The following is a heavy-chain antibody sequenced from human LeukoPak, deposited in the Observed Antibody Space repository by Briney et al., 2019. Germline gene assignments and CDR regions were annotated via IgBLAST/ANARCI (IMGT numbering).Heavy chain of an antibody. D-gene: IGHD4-17*01. Sequence: GGSLRLSCAASGFTFDDYAMHWVRQAPGKGLEWVSGINWNTNSIKYADSVKGRFTISRDNAKNSLYLQMNSLRAEDTAVYYCARAVTTQVVDYWGQGTLVTVSS. CDR3: ARAVTTQVVDY. V-gene: IGHV3-9*01. CDR1: GFTFDDYA. CDR2: INWNTNSI. J-gene: IGHJ4*02.